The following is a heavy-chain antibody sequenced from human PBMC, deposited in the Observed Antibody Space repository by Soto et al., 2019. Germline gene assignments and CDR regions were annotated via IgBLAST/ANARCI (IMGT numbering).Heavy chain of an antibody. Sequence: SETLSLTCAVSGGSFSDGYWSWIRQPPGKGLEWIGEINHSGSTNYNPSLKSRVTISVDTSKNQFSLKLSSVTAADTAVYYCASRPVRGVSRPGVTPTYYYYGMDVWGQGTTVTAP. D-gene: IGHD3-10*01. CDR3: ASRPVRGVSRPGVTPTYYYYGMDV. V-gene: IGHV4-34*01. J-gene: IGHJ6*02. CDR2: INHSGST. CDR1: GGSFSDGY.